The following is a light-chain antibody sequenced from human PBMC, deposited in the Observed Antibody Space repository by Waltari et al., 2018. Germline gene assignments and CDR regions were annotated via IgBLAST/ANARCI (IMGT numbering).Light chain of an antibody. CDR1: QSVSSN. J-gene: IGKJ1*01. CDR2: GAS. V-gene: IGKV3-15*01. Sequence: EIVMTQSPATLSVYPGERATLSCRASQSVSSNLAWYQQNPGQAPRLLIYGASTRATGVPARFSGSGSGTEFTLTISSLQSEDFAVYYCQQYNDWPRTFGQGTKVEIK. CDR3: QQYNDWPRT.